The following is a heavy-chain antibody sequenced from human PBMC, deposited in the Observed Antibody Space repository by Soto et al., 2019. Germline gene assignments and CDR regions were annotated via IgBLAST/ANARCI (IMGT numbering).Heavy chain of an antibody. J-gene: IGHJ4*02. Sequence: GGSLRLSCAASGFTFNSYAMSWVRQAPGKGLEWVSAISASGSSTYYADSVKGRFTISRDNPKNTLYLQMSSPTAEDTAVYFCTKRYSYNSGAFDYWGQGTLVTVSS. CDR3: TKRYSYNSGAFDY. CDR1: GFTFNSYA. V-gene: IGHV3-23*01. CDR2: ISASGSST. D-gene: IGHD3-10*01.